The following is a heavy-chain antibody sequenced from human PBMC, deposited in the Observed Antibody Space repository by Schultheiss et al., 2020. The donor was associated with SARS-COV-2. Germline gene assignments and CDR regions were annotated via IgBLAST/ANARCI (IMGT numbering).Heavy chain of an antibody. Sequence: GESLKISCAASGFTFSNAWMSWVRQAPGKGLEWVGRIKSKTDGGTTDYAAPVKGRFTISRDDSKNTLYLQMNSLRAEDTAVYYCAKDTSRQTIAAAGSAAFDYWGQGTLVTVSS. CDR2: IKSKTDGGTT. CDR1: GFTFSNAW. D-gene: IGHD6-13*01. V-gene: IGHV3-15*01. CDR3: AKDTSRQTIAAAGSAAFDY. J-gene: IGHJ4*02.